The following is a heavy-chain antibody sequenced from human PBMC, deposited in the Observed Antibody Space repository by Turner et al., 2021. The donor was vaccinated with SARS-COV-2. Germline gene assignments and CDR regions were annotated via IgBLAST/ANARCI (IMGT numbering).Heavy chain of an antibody. V-gene: IGHV4-59*01. Sequence: QVQLQESCPGLVKPPETLSLICSVSGGFISGDYWSWIRQPPGKGLEWIGKIHYSGSTNYNPSLKSRVTVSVDTAKDQFSLKLSSVTAADTAVYYCARAHYPGSLFRFAPWGQGTLVTVSS. J-gene: IGHJ5*02. CDR3: ARAHYPGSLFRFAP. D-gene: IGHD2-21*01. CDR2: IHYSGST. CDR1: GGFISGDY.